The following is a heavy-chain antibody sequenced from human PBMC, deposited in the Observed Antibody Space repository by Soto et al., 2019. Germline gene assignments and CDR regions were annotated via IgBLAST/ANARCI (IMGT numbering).Heavy chain of an antibody. J-gene: IGHJ4*02. Sequence: GGSLRLSCAASGFTFAGYSTMSWVRQAPGKGLEWVSSISGSGGSTYYADSVKGRFTISRDNSKNTLYLQMNALSAEDTAFYYCWKDRGGVAGGLEYFDYWGQGALVTVSS. V-gene: IGHV3-23*01. D-gene: IGHD3-10*01. CDR3: WKDRGGVAGGLEYFDY. CDR2: ISGSGGST. CDR1: GFTFAGYST.